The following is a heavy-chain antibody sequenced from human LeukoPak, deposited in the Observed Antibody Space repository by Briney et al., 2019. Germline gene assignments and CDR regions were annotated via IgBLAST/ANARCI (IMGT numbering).Heavy chain of an antibody. Sequence: SQTLSLTCTVSGGSISSGDYYWSWIRQPPGKGLEWIGYIYYSGSTYYNPSLKSRVTISVDTSKNQFSLKLSSVTAADTAVYCCARELRASSSWYRGAFDIWGQGTMVTVSS. CDR3: ARELRASSSWYRGAFDI. CDR2: IYYSGST. J-gene: IGHJ3*02. CDR1: GGSISSGDYY. D-gene: IGHD6-13*01. V-gene: IGHV4-30-4*08.